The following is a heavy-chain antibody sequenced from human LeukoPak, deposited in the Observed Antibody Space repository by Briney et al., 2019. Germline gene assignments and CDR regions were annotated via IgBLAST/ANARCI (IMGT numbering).Heavy chain of an antibody. V-gene: IGHV3-7*01. Sequence: PGGSLRLSCAASGFTFSSYWMSWVRQAPGKGLEWVANIKQDGSEKYYVDSVKGRFTISRDNAKNSLYLQMNSLRAEDTAVYYCARGADCTNGVCHTDRDYWGQGTLVTVSS. D-gene: IGHD2-8*01. J-gene: IGHJ4*02. CDR1: GFTFSSYW. CDR3: ARGADCTNGVCHTDRDY. CDR2: IKQDGSEK.